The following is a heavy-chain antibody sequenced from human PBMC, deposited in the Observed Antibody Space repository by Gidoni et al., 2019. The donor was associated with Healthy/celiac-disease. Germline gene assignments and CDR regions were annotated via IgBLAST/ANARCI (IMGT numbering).Heavy chain of an antibody. CDR2: IYYRGNT. Sequence: QVQLQESGPGLVKPSQTLSLTCTVPGGSIRGGRYYWRWIRQHPGKGLEWIGYIYYRGNTYYNPSLKSRVTISVDTSKNQFSLKLSSVTAADTAVYYCARTTVKESLSFDYWGQGTLVTVSS. J-gene: IGHJ4*02. V-gene: IGHV4-31*03. D-gene: IGHD4-4*01. CDR1: GGSIRGGRYY. CDR3: ARTTVKESLSFDY.